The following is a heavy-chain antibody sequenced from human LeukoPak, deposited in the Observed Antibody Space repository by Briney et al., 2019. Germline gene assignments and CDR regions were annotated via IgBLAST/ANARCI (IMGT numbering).Heavy chain of an antibody. CDR3: ARGVVVARVGFDP. V-gene: IGHV4-39*07. CDR2: LYSRGST. Sequence: SETLSLTCTVSGGSISRSSYSWGWIRQPPGKGLEWIGSLYSRGSTYYNPSLKSRVTISVDTSKNQFSLRLSSVTAADTAVYYWARGVVVARVGFDPWGQGTLVTVSS. J-gene: IGHJ5*02. CDR1: GGSISRSSYS. D-gene: IGHD2-2*01.